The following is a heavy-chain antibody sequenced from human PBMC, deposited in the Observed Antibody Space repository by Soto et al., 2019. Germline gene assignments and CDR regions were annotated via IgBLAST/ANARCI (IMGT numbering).Heavy chain of an antibody. D-gene: IGHD3-3*01. V-gene: IGHV1-24*01. CDR1: GYTLTELS. CDR3: ATKYFDFWGVYRSVIPGFDQ. Sequence: ASVKVSCKVSGYTLTELSMHWVRQAPGKGLEWMGGFDSEDGETIYAQKFQGRVTMTEDTSTDTAYMELGSLTSEDTAVYYCATKYFDFWGVYRSVIPGFDQWGQGALVTVSS. CDR2: FDSEDGET. J-gene: IGHJ4*02.